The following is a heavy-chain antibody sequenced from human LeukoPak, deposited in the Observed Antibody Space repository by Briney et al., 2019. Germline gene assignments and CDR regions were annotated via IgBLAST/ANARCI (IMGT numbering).Heavy chain of an antibody. CDR1: GFTLSSYW. V-gene: IGHV3-74*01. D-gene: IGHD2-2*01. CDR3: ARESGMGYCSSTSCSPFDY. CDR2: INSDGSSR. Sequence: PGGSLRLSCAASGFTLSSYWMHWVRQAPGKGLVWVSRINSDGSSRSYADSVKGRFTISRDNAKNTLYLEMNSLRAEDTAVYYCARESGMGYCSSTSCSPFDYWGQGTLATVSS. J-gene: IGHJ4*02.